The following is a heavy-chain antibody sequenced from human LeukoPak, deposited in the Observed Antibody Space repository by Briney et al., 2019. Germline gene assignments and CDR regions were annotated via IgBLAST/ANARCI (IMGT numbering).Heavy chain of an antibody. D-gene: IGHD6-13*01. CDR2: INPSGGST. V-gene: IGHV1-46*01. CDR3: ARDSGSSSWYDTIDY. CDR1: GYTFTSYY. J-gene: IGHJ4*02. Sequence: ASVKVSCKASGYTFTSYYMHWVRQALGQGLEWMGIINPSGGSTSYAQKFQGRVTMTRDTSTSTVYMELSSLRSEDTAVYYCARDSGSSSWYDTIDYWGQGTLVTVSS.